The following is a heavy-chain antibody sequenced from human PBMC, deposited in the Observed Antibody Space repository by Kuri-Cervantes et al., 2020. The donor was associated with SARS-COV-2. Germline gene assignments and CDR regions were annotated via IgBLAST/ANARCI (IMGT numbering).Heavy chain of an antibody. D-gene: IGHD4-11*01. J-gene: IGHJ6*02. V-gene: IGHV3-23*01. Sequence: GGSLRLSCAASGFTFSSYAMSWVRQAPGKGLEWVSAISGSGGSTYCADSVKGRFTISRDNSKNTLYLQMNSLRAEDTAVYYCAKLAGSNYFYYYGMDVWGQGTTVTVSS. CDR1: GFTFSSYA. CDR3: AKLAGSNYFYYYGMDV. CDR2: ISGSGGST.